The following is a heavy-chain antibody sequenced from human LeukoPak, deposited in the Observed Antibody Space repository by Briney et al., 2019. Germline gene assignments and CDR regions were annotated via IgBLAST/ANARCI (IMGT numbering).Heavy chain of an antibody. CDR2: IWYDGSNK. D-gene: IGHD3-22*01. CDR3: AGDYYDSSGYPSFDP. Sequence: GGSLRLSCAASGCTFSNYGMHWVRQAPGKGLEWVADIWYDGSNKYYPDSVKGRFAISRDDSKNTLYLQMNSLRAEDTAVYYCAGDYYDSSGYPSFDPWGQGTLVTVSS. J-gene: IGHJ5*02. V-gene: IGHV3-33*01. CDR1: GCTFSNYG.